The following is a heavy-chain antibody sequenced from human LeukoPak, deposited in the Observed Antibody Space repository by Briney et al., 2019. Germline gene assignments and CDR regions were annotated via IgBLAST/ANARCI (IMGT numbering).Heavy chain of an antibody. Sequence: PSQTLSLTCTVSGGPISSGGYYWSWIRQHPGKGLEWIGYIYYSGSTYYNPSLKSRVTISVDTSKNQFSLKLSSVTAADTAVYYCARDRRVLWFGIQYYYYGMDVWGQGTTVTVSS. J-gene: IGHJ6*02. D-gene: IGHD3-10*01. CDR1: GGPISSGGYY. CDR3: ARDRRVLWFGIQYYYYGMDV. V-gene: IGHV4-31*03. CDR2: IYYSGST.